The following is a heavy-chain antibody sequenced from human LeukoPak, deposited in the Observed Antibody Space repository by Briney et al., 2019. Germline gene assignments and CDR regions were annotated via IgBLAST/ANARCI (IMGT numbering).Heavy chain of an antibody. D-gene: IGHD3-16*01. CDR3: AKDRPTWGDY. CDR1: GFTFSRYD. J-gene: IGHJ4*02. V-gene: IGHV3-NL1*01. Sequence: GGSLRLSCAASGFTFSRYDMNWVRQAPGKGLEWVSFISSSGSGLYYADSVKGRFIISRDNSKNTLYLQMNSLRAEDTAVYYCAKDRPTWGDYWGQGTLVTVSS. CDR2: ISSSGSGL.